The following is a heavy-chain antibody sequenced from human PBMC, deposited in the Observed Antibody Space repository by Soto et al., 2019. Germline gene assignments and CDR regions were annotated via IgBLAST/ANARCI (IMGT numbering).Heavy chain of an antibody. Sequence: QVQLVESGGGVVQPGRSLRLSCAASGFTFSSYGMHWVRQAPGKGLEWVAVISYDGSNKYYADSVKGRFTISRDNSKKTLYLQMNSLRAEDTAVYYCANRASGGRDNHFGVTLDYWGQGTLVTVSS. CDR3: ANRASGGRDNHFGVTLDY. CDR1: GFTFSSYG. D-gene: IGHD3-3*01. V-gene: IGHV3-30*18. CDR2: ISYDGSNK. J-gene: IGHJ4*02.